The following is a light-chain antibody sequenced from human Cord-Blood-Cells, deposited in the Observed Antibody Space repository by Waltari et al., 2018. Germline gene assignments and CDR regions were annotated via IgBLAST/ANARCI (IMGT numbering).Light chain of an antibody. J-gene: IGKJ2*01. CDR2: DAS. Sequence: AIQLTQSPSSLSASVGDRVTITCRASQGISSALAWYQQKPGKAPKLLIYDASSLESGVPSRFSCSGAGTDFTLTSSILQPEDFSTYYCQQFNSYPHTFGQGTKLEIK. CDR3: QQFNSYPHT. V-gene: IGKV1-13*02. CDR1: QGISSA.